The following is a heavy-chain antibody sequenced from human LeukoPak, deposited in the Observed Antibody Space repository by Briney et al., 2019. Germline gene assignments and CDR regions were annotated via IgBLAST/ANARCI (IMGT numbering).Heavy chain of an antibody. CDR2: ISTSSSYI. D-gene: IGHD4-17*01. CDR3: ARDRHYGDAFDI. J-gene: IGHJ3*02. CDR1: GFTFSSYS. Sequence: GESLRLSCAAPGFTFSSYSMNWVRQAPGKGLEWVSSISTSSSYIYYADSVKGRFTISRDNAKNSLYLQMNSLRAEDTAVYYCARDRHYGDAFDIWGQGTMVTVS. V-gene: IGHV3-21*01.